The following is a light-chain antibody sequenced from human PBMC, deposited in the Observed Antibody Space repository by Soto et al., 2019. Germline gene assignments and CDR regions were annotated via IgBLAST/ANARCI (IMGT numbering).Light chain of an antibody. CDR3: QQYGNSPQT. J-gene: IGKJ1*01. CDR2: GAS. Sequence: EMVMTQSPATLSVSPGERATLSCRASQSVSSNLAWYRQKPGQAPRLLIYGASTRATGIPARFSGSGSGTEFTLTISRLEPEDFAVYYCQQYGNSPQTFGQGTKVDIK. V-gene: IGKV3-15*01. CDR1: QSVSSN.